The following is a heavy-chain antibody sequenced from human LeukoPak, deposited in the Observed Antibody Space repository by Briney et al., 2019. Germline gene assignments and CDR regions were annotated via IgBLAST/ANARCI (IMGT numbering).Heavy chain of an antibody. V-gene: IGHV3-23*01. Sequence: GGSLRLSCAASGFTFTNYPMIWVRQAPGRGLTWVSGISGSGGSTYYADSVEGRFTISRDNPRSTLYLQMGSLRAEDTAVYYCARKLSGYAPFDCWGQGTLVTVSS. CDR1: GFTFTNYP. CDR2: ISGSGGST. D-gene: IGHD5-12*01. J-gene: IGHJ4*02. CDR3: ARKLSGYAPFDC.